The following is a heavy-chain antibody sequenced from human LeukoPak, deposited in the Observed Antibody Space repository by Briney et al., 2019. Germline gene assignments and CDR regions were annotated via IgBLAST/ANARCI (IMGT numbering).Heavy chain of an antibody. CDR1: GGSISSYY. D-gene: IGHD3-16*01. CDR3: ATLGSDAFDI. J-gene: IGHJ3*02. V-gene: IGHV4-59*12. CDR2: IYYSGST. Sequence: SETLSLTCTVSGGSISSYYWSWIRQPPGKGLEWIGYIYYSGSTNYNPSLKSRVTISVDTSKNQFSLKLNSVAAADTAVYYCATLGSDAFDIWGQGTMVTVSS.